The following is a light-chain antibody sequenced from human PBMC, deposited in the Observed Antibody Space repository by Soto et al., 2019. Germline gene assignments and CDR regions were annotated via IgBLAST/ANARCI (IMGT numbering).Light chain of an antibody. J-gene: IGKJ1*01. Sequence: DIQMTQSPSSLSASVRDRVTITCRASQGIRNDLSWYQQKPGKAPKRLIYAASSLQSGVPSRLSGTGSATDFTFTISSLQPEDFAIYYWQQFYTTPRTFGQGTKGDIK. CDR2: AAS. CDR1: QGIRND. CDR3: QQFYTTPRT. V-gene: IGKV1-17*01.